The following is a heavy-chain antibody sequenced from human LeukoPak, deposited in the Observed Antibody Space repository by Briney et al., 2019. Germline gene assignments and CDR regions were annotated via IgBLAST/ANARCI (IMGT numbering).Heavy chain of an antibody. J-gene: IGHJ6*03. Sequence: SETLSLTCAVYGGSFSGYYWSWIRQPPGKGLEWIGEINHSGSINYNPSLKRRVTISVDTSKNQFSLKLSSVTAADTAVYYCARLHPLRRGHYYYYMDVWGKGTTVTVSS. CDR1: GGSFSGYY. CDR3: ARLHPLRRGHYYYYMDV. V-gene: IGHV4-34*01. D-gene: IGHD4-17*01. CDR2: INHSGSI.